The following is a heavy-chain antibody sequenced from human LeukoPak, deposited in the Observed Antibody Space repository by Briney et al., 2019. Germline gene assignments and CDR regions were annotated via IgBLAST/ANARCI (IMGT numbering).Heavy chain of an antibody. D-gene: IGHD2/OR15-2a*01. CDR1: GDPINSIDW. J-gene: IGHJ4*02. CDR2: IYHSGGT. Sequence: PSETLSLTCAVSGDPINSIDWWSWVRQSPARGLEWIGEIYHSGGTNYNPSLKSRVTISVDKSKNHLSLKLTSVTAADTAVYFCVGNGYYALDYRGQGALVTVAS. V-gene: IGHV4-4*02. CDR3: VGNGYYALDY.